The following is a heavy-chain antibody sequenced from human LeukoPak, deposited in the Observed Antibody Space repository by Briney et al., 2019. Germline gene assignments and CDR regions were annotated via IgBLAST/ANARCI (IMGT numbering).Heavy chain of an antibody. CDR3: ARHNYPYDSGGYYYAY. CDR2: ISSSSSTI. J-gene: IGHJ4*02. V-gene: IGHV3-48*02. Sequence: GGSLRLSCAASGFTFSSYSMNWVRQAPGKGLEWVSYISSSSSTIYYADSVKGRFTISRDNAKNSLYLQMNSLRDEDTAVYYCARHNYPYDSGGYYYAYWGQGTLVTVSS. D-gene: IGHD3-22*01. CDR1: GFTFSSYS.